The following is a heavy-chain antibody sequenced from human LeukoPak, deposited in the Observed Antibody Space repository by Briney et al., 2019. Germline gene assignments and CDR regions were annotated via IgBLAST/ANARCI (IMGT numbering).Heavy chain of an antibody. D-gene: IGHD4-17*01. J-gene: IGHJ3*02. CDR3: ASRRGYGDYDAFDI. V-gene: IGHV5-51*01. Sequence: GGSLRLSCAASGFTFNAYSMGWVRQMPGKGLEWMGIIYPGDSDTRYSPSFQGQVTISADKSISTAYLQWSSPKASDTAIYYCASRRGYGDYDAFDIWGQGTMVTVSS. CDR1: GFTFNAYS. CDR2: IYPGDSDT.